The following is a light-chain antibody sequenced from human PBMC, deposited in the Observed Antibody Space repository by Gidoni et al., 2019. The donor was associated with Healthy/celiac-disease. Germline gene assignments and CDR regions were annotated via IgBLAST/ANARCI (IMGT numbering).Light chain of an antibody. CDR3: QQRSNWPPGEFT. CDR1: QSVRSY. V-gene: IGKV3-11*01. J-gene: IGKJ3*01. CDR2: DAS. Sequence: EIVLTQSPATLSSSQGERATLSCRASQSVRSYLAWYQQKPGQAPRLLIYDASNRATGIPARFSGSGSGTDFTLTISSLEPEDFAVYYCQQRSNWPPGEFTFGPGTKVDIK.